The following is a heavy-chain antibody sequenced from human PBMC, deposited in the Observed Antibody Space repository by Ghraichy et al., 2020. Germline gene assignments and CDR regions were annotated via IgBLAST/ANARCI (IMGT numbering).Heavy chain of an antibody. V-gene: IGHV4-61*01. J-gene: IGHJ4*02. CDR1: GDSVSSDTYY. CDR3: ARGSVYCTDGICFGKRPTLDY. D-gene: IGHD2-8*01. Sequence: SETLSLTCTVSGDSVSSDTYYWSWIQQSPGKGLEWIGYIYNSGSTNYNFSLKSRVTISVDTSKNQFSLKLSAATAADTAVYFCARGSVYCTDGICFGKRPTLDYWGQGTLVTVSS. CDR2: IYNSGST.